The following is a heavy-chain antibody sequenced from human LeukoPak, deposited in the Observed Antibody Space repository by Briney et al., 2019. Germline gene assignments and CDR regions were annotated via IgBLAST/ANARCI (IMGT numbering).Heavy chain of an antibody. D-gene: IGHD3-22*01. V-gene: IGHV3-9*01. CDR3: AKGAYYYDSSVVPI. CDR2: ISWNSGSI. Sequence: GGSLRLSCAASGFTFDDYAMYWVRQAPGKGLEWVSGISWNSGSIGYADSVKGRFTISRDNAKNSLYLQMNSLRAEDTALYYCAKGAYYYDSSVVPIWGQGTMVTVSS. J-gene: IGHJ3*02. CDR1: GFTFDDYA.